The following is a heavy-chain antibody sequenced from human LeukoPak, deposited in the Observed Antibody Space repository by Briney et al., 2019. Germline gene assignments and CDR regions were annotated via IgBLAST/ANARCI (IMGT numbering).Heavy chain of an antibody. CDR2: IYHSGST. Sequence: SETLSLTCAVSGYSISSDYYWGWIRQPPGKGLEWIGTIYHSGSTYLNPSLKSRVTISVDTSKNQFSLKLSSVTAADTAVYYCASEGTTGYDYWGQGTLVTVSS. J-gene: IGHJ4*02. CDR3: ASEGTTGYDY. CDR1: GYSISSDYY. D-gene: IGHD4-17*01. V-gene: IGHV4-38-2*01.